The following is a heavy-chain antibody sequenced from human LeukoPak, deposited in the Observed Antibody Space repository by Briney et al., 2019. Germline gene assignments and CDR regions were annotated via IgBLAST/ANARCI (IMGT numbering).Heavy chain of an antibody. CDR2: ISYDGSNK. CDR3: ARDPALYAIYYYYYMDV. J-gene: IGHJ6*03. D-gene: IGHD2-8*01. CDR1: GFTFSSYA. Sequence: PGRSLRLSCAASGFTFSSYAMHWVRRAPGKGLEWVAVISYDGSNKYYADSVKGRFTISRDNSKNTLYLQMNSLRAEDTAVYYCARDPALYAIYYYYYMDVWGKGTTVTVSS. V-gene: IGHV3-30*04.